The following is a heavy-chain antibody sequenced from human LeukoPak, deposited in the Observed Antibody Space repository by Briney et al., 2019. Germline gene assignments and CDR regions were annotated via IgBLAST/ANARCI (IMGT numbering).Heavy chain of an antibody. D-gene: IGHD5-12*01. J-gene: IGHJ6*02. CDR3: ARLVAQYYYYYGMDV. CDR1: GGSFSGYY. V-gene: IGHV4-34*01. CDR2: INHSGST. Sequence: SETLSLTCAVYGGSFSGYYWSWIRQPPGKGLEWIGEINHSGSTNYNPSLKSRVTISVDTSKNQFSLKLSSVTAADTAVYSCARLVAQYYYYYGMDVWGQGTTVTVSS.